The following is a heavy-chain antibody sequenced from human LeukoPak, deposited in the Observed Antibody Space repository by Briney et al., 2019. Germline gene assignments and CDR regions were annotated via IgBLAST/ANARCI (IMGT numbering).Heavy chain of an antibody. V-gene: IGHV1-8*01. J-gene: IGHJ4*02. CDR1: GYTFTTLD. CDR2: MNPNSGDT. CDR3: ARGITAGVDY. Sequence: GASVRISCKASGYTFTTLDINWVRQATGQGLEWMGWMNPNSGDTGYAQKFQDRLSMTRDTSISTAYMELSSVTSEDTAMYYCARGITAGVDYWGQGTLVTVSS. D-gene: IGHD6-13*01.